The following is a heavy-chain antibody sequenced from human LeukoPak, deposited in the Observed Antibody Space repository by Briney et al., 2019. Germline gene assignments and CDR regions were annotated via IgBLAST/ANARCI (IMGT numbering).Heavy chain of an antibody. CDR1: GGSISSYY. J-gene: IGHJ4*02. Sequence: SETLSLTCTVSGGSISSYYWSWIRQPPGKGLEWIGYIYYSGSNNYNPSLKSRVTISVDTSKNQFSLKLGSVTAADTAVYYCARVQRGYFDYWGQGTLVTVSS. D-gene: IGHD6-25*01. CDR3: ARVQRGYFDY. CDR2: IYYSGSN. V-gene: IGHV4-59*01.